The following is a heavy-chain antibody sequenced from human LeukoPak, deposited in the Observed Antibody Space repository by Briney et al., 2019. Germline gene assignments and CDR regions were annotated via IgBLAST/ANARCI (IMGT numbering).Heavy chain of an antibody. CDR1: GFSVFSNY. V-gene: IGHV3-53*01. CDR2: SYRRDTT. Sequence: GGSLRLSCAASGFSVFSNYMTWVRQAPGKGLEWVAVSYRRDTTFYADAVKGRFIISTDSSRKTVYLQMNSLRVDDTAMYYCARIYGNSTIADAFDIWGQGTMVIVSS. CDR3: ARIYGNSTIADAFDI. J-gene: IGHJ3*02. D-gene: IGHD2-21*01.